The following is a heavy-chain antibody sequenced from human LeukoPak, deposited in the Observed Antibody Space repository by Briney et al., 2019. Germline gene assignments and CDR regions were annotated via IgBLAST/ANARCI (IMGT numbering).Heavy chain of an antibody. CDR2: ISGYNGHT. CDR1: GYTFTRYG. Sequence: ASVKVSYKASGYTFTRYGISWVRQAPGQGLEWMGWISGYNGHTNYAQKLQGRVTMTTDTSTSTVYMELRSLRSDDTAVYYCARDDLGGSPGDYWGQGTLVTVSS. D-gene: IGHD3-16*01. J-gene: IGHJ4*02. V-gene: IGHV1-18*01. CDR3: ARDDLGGSPGDY.